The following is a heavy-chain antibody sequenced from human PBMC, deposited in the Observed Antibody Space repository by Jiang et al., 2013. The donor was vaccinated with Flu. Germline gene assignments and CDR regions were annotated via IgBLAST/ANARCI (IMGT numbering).Heavy chain of an antibody. V-gene: IGHV4-39*01. D-gene: IGHD6-13*01. Sequence: LLKPSETLSLTCTVSGGSISSSSYYWGWIRQPPGKGLEWIGSIYYSGSTYYNPSLKSRVTISVDTSKNQFSLKLSSVTAADTAVYYCASQPHSSSWYWSYSWFDPWGPGNPGHRLL. CDR1: GGSISSSSYY. J-gene: IGHJ5*02. CDR3: ASQPHSSSWYWSYSWFDP. CDR2: IYYSGST.